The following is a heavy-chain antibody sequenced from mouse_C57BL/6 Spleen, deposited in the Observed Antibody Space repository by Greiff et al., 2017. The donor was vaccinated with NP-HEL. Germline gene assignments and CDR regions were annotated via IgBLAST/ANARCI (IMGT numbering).Heavy chain of an antibody. CDR1: GYTFTSYW. Sequence: QVQLQQPGAELVKPGASVKLSCKASGYTFTSYWMHWVKQRPGRGLEWIGRINPNSGGTKYNEKFKSKATLTVDKPSSTAYMQLSSLTSEDSAVYYCAPYYYGSSSEGYFDVWGTGTTVTVSS. J-gene: IGHJ1*03. V-gene: IGHV1-72*01. D-gene: IGHD1-1*01. CDR3: APYYYGSSSEGYFDV. CDR2: INPNSGGT.